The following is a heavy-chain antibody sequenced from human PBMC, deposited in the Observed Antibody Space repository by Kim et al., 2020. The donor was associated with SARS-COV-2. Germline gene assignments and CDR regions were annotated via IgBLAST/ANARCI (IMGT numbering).Heavy chain of an antibody. D-gene: IGHD4-17*01. J-gene: IGHJ6*02. CDR1: GGSISSSSYY. CDR3: ARDRLAYGDYYGLDV. Sequence: SETLSLTCTVSGGSISSSSYYWGWIRQPPGKGLEWIGSIYYSGSTYYNPSLKSLVTISVDTSKNQFSLKLSSVTAADTAVYYCARDRLAYGDYYGLDVWGQGTTVTVSS. CDR2: IYYSGST. V-gene: IGHV4-39*07.